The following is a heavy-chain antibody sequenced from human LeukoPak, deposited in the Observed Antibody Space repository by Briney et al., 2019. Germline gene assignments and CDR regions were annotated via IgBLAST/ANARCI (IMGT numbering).Heavy chain of an antibody. J-gene: IGHJ4*02. V-gene: IGHV1-2*02. CDR3: ARGQRSSRAYYFDY. CDR2: INPNSGGT. CDR1: GYTFTGYY. D-gene: IGHD6-25*01. Sequence: ASVKASCKASGYTFTGYYMHWVRQAPGQGLEWMGWINPNSGGTNYAQKFQGRVTMTRDTSISTAYMELSRLRSDDTAVYYCARGQRSSRAYYFDYWGQGTLVTVSS.